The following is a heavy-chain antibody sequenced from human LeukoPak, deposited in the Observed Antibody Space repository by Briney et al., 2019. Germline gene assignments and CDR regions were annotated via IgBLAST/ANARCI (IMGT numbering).Heavy chain of an antibody. Sequence: GGSLRLSCAASGFTFSNAWMNWVRQAPGKGLEWVGRIKSKTDGGTTEYAAPVKGRFTISRDDLKNTLYVQMSSLKTEDTAVYYCTTDPNTMVRGVTFDYWGQGTLVTVSS. D-gene: IGHD3-10*01. CDR1: GFTFSNAW. V-gene: IGHV3-15*07. CDR2: IKSKTDGGTT. J-gene: IGHJ4*02. CDR3: TTDPNTMVRGVTFDY.